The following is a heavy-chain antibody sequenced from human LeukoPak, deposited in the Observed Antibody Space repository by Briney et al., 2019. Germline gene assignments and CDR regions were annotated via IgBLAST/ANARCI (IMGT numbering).Heavy chain of an antibody. Sequence: SETLSLTCTVSGGSISSSSYYWGWIRQPPGKGLEWIGSIYYSGSTNYNPSLKSRVTISVDTSKNQFSLKLSSVTAADTAVYYCARGGSSGWIFDYWGQGTLVTVSS. V-gene: IGHV4-39*07. CDR1: GGSISSSSYY. CDR3: ARGGSSGWIFDY. CDR2: IYYSGST. D-gene: IGHD6-19*01. J-gene: IGHJ4*02.